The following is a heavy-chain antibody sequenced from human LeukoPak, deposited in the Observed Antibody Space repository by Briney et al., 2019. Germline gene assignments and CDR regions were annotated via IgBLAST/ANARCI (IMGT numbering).Heavy chain of an antibody. D-gene: IGHD5-24*01. CDR3: TLDAYNFNDFDY. J-gene: IGHJ4*02. CDR1: AFTFSHFA. V-gene: IGHV3-30*08. CDR2: VSSHGNDG. Sequence: GGSLRLSCAVSAFTFSHFAMHWVRQAPGKGLEWVAVVSSHGNDGYYADSVKGRFTIYRDNSKNPLYLQIYSLRAEDTAIYYCTLDAYNFNDFDYWGQETLVTVSS.